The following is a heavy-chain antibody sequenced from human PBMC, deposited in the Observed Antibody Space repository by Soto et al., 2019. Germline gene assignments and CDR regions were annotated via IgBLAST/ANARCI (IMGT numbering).Heavy chain of an antibody. Sequence: QVQLQESGPGLVKSSQTLSLTCVVSGVSITSGGYYWTWIRQHPGKGLEWIGNIYYNVTTFHHPSLESRVTISVDTSKNQFSLRLSSVTAADTAVYFCARGGGSSLAFHIWGQGTVVTVSP. J-gene: IGHJ3*02. CDR1: GVSITSGGYY. CDR3: ARGGGSSLAFHI. CDR2: IYYNVTT. V-gene: IGHV4-31*11. D-gene: IGHD1-26*01.